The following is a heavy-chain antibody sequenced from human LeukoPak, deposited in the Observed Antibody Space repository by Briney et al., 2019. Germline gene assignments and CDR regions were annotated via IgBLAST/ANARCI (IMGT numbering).Heavy chain of an antibody. CDR3: ARVWGESYFDY. J-gene: IGHJ4*02. D-gene: IGHD2-21*01. V-gene: IGHV4-30-2*01. CDR1: GGSISSGGYS. CDR2: IYHSGSS. Sequence: SETLSLTCAVSGGSISSGGYSWSWIRQPPGKGLEWIGYIYHSGSSYYNPSLRSRVTISVDRSKNQFSLKLSSVTAADTAVYYCARVWGESYFDYWGQGTLVTVSS.